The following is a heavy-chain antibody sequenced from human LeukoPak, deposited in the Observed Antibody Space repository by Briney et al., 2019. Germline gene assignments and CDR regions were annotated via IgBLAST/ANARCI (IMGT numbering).Heavy chain of an antibody. CDR3: AREGSIAAALDY. D-gene: IGHD6-13*01. Sequence: GGSLRLSCAASGFTFSSYDMHWVRQATGKGLEWVSAIGTAGDTHYPGSVKGRFTISRENAKNSLYLQMNSLRAGDTAVYYCAREGSIAAALDYWGQGTLVTVSS. CDR1: GFTFSSYD. J-gene: IGHJ4*02. V-gene: IGHV3-13*01. CDR2: IGTAGDT.